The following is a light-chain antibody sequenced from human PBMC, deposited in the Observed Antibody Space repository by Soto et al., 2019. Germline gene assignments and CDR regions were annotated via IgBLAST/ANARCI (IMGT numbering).Light chain of an antibody. J-gene: IGLJ3*02. CDR2: EVS. CDR3: SSYTSSSPWV. CDR1: SSDVGGYNS. V-gene: IGLV2-14*01. Sequence: QSALTQPASVSGSPGQSITISCTGTSSDVGGYNSVSWYQHYPGKAPKLMIYEVSNRPSGVSNRFSGSKSGNTASLTISGLQAEDEADYSCSSYTSSSPWVFGGGTKLTVL.